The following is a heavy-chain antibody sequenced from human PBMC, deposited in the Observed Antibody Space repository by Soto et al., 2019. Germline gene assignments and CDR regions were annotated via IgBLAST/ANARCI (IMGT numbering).Heavy chain of an antibody. CDR3: AREGGTVKFLDY. V-gene: IGHV4-39*02. CDR2: IYYSGST. D-gene: IGHD4-17*01. J-gene: IGHJ4*02. CDR1: GGSISSSSYY. Sequence: PSETLSLTCTVSGGSISSSSYYWGWIRQPPGKGLEWIGSIYYSGSTYYNPSLKSRVTISVDTSKNQFSLKLSSVTAADTAVYYCAREGGTVKFLDYWGQGTLVTVSS.